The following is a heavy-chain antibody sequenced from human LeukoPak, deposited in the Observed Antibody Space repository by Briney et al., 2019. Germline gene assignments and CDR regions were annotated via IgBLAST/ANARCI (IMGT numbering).Heavy chain of an antibody. V-gene: IGHV1-2*02. CDR1: GYTFTGYY. CDR2: INPNSGGT. Sequence: GASVKVSCKASGYTFTGYYMHWVRQAPGQGLEWMGWINPNSGGTSYAQKFQGRVTMTRDTSISTAYMELSRLRSDDTAVYYCARRPYGGNRPLDYWGQGTLVTVSS. J-gene: IGHJ4*02. CDR3: ARRPYGGNRPLDY. D-gene: IGHD4-23*01.